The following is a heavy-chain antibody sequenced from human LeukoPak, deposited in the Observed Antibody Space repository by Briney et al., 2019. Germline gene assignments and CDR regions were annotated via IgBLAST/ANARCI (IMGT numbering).Heavy chain of an antibody. CDR3: ARDLHDFWSGLFGMDV. D-gene: IGHD3-3*01. CDR2: IWYDGSNK. V-gene: IGHV3-33*01. CDR1: GSTFXXYG. J-gene: IGHJ6*02. Sequence: LXXSXXAXGSTFXXYGMHWVRQAPGKXLEWVVVIWYDGSNKYYADSVKGRFTISRDNSKNTQYLQMNSLRAEDTAVYYCARDLHDFWSGLFGMDVWGQGATVTVSS.